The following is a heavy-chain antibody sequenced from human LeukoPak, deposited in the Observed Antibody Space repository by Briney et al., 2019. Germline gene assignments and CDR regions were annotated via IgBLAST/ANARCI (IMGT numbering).Heavy chain of an antibody. J-gene: IGHJ3*02. CDR3: ARDLAYCGGDCHDAFDI. CDR2: ISSSSSYI. Sequence: GGSLRLSCAASGFTFSSYSMNWVRQAPGKGLEWVSSISSSSSYIYYADSVKGRFTISRDNAKNSLYLQMNGLRAEDTAVYYCARDLAYCGGDCHDAFDIWGQGTMVTVSS. CDR1: GFTFSSYS. D-gene: IGHD2-21*02. V-gene: IGHV3-21*01.